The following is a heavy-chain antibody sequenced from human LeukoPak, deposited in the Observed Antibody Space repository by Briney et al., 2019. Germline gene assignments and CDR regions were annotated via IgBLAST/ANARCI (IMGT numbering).Heavy chain of an antibody. Sequence: PGGSLRLPCAASGFTFSKAWMTWVRQAPGKGLEWVGRIKRKTDGGTTDYAAPVKGRFTISRDDSKNTLYLQMNSLKTEDTAVYYCTTDLTGYYFFDYWGQGTQVTVSS. J-gene: IGHJ4*02. D-gene: IGHD3-9*01. CDR3: TTDLTGYYFFDY. CDR2: IKRKTDGGTT. CDR1: GFTFSKAW. V-gene: IGHV3-15*01.